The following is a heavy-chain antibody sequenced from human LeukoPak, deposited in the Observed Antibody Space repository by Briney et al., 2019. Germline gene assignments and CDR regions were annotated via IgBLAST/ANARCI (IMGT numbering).Heavy chain of an antibody. CDR3: ASGTRRGDAFDI. CDR1: GGSISSYY. V-gene: IGHV4-4*07. J-gene: IGHJ3*02. CDR2: IYFSGRT. Sequence: SETLSLTCTVSGGSISSYYWGWIRQPPGKGLEYIGSIYFSGRTFHNSSLKNRVTMSVDLPKRQFSLKLSSVTAADTAVYYCASGTRRGDAFDIWGQGTMVTVSS. D-gene: IGHD3-10*01.